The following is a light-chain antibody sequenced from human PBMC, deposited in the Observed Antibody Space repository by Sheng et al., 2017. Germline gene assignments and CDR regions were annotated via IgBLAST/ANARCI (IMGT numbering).Light chain of an antibody. CDR2: STS. CDR1: QDIRNS. CDR3: QRYDGVPRT. J-gene: IGKJ1*01. Sequence: DIQMTQSPSAVSASVGDRVTITCRASQDIRNSLAWFQHKPGTVPQRLIYSTSSLQSGVPSRFSGSGSGTEFTLTISSLQPDDFATYFCQRYDGVPRTFGQGTKVEIK. V-gene: IGKV1-17*03.